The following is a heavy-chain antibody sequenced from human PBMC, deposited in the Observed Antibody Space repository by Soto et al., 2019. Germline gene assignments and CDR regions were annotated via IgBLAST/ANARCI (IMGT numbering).Heavy chain of an antibody. Sequence: SHTLSLTCAISGYSVSSITSALNWIRQSPSRGLEWLGRTYYRSKWYTDYAVSVKGRITITPDTSKNQFSLQVNSVTPEDTAVYYCARAVTGYWFVPWGQGTAVTVSS. CDR2: TYYRSKWYT. CDR1: GYSVSSITSA. J-gene: IGHJ5*01. CDR3: ARAVTGYWFVP. D-gene: IGHD2-2*03. V-gene: IGHV6-1*01.